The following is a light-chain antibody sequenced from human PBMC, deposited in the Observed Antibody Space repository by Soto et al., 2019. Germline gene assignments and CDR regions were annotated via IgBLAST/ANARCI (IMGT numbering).Light chain of an antibody. CDR2: DAS. CDR3: QQRSNWPPIT. V-gene: IGKV3-11*01. J-gene: IGKJ5*01. Sequence: VVLTQSPATLSLSPGERGTLSCGASQSVSSSYVAWYQHKPGLAPRLLIYDASNRATGIPARFSGSGSGTDFTLTISSLEPEDFAVYYCQQRSNWPPITFGQGTRLEIK. CDR1: QSVSSSY.